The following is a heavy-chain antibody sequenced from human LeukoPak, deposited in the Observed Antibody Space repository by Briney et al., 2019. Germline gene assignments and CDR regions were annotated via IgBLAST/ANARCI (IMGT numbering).Heavy chain of an antibody. Sequence: GGSLRLSCAASGFTLSSYRMNWVRQAPGKGLEWVSCISRSSDHIYYADSLKGRFTISRDNAKNSLYLQMNSLRAEDTAVYYCARSDYGGNSDDAFDIWGQGTMVTVS. J-gene: IGHJ3*02. CDR1: GFTLSSYR. V-gene: IGHV3-21*01. D-gene: IGHD4-23*01. CDR2: ISRSSDHI. CDR3: ARSDYGGNSDDAFDI.